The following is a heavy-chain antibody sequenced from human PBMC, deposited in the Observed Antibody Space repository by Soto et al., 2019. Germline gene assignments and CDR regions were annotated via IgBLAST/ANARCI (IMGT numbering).Heavy chain of an antibody. CDR2: ISYDISYK. D-gene: IGHD3-3*01. J-gene: IGHJ6*02. V-gene: IGHV3-30*03. CDR1: GFTFSSYG. CDR3: ARDGRARSAYSSDYYYFSGMDV. Sequence: QVQLVESGGGVVQPGRSLRLSCAASGFTFSSYGMHWVRQAPGKGLEWVALISYDISYKYYADSVKGRFTISRDNSKNTLYLQMNSLRDEDTAVYFCARDGRARSAYSSDYYYFSGMDVWGQGTTVTVSS.